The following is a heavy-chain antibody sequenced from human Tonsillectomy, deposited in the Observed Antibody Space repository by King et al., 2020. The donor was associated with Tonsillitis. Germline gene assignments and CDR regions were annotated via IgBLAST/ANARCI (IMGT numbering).Heavy chain of an antibody. D-gene: IGHD3-16*02. CDR1: GFTFSNYW. CDR3: ARGRVAATRASLFDY. CDR2: IREDGGEV. V-gene: IGHV3-7*03. Sequence: VQLVESGGGLVQPGGSLRLSCAASGFTFSNYWMSWVRQAPGKGLEWVANIREDGGEVQYVDSVKGRFTISRDNAQKSLFLQMRVLRAEDTAVYFCARGRVAATRASLFDYWGQGTRLIVSS. J-gene: IGHJ4*02.